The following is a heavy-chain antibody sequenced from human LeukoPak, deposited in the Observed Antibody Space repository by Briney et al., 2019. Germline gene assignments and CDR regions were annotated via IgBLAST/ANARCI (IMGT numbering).Heavy chain of an antibody. V-gene: IGHV4-59*12. CDR1: GGSISTYY. Sequence: SETLSLTCSISGGSISTYYWSWIRQPPGKGLEWIGCIYHNGSTYYNPSLKSRVTISVDTSKNQSSLKLSSVTAADTAVYYCARASYYYDSSGLYWGQGTLVTVSS. CDR2: IYHNGST. CDR3: ARASYYYDSSGLY. J-gene: IGHJ4*02. D-gene: IGHD3-22*01.